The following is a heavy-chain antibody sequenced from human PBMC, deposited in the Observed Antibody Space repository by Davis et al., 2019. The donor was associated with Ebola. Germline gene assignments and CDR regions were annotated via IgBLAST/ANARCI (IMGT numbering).Heavy chain of an antibody. CDR3: ARDRPVEGDYGSFDI. Sequence: AASVKVSCKASGYTFTGYYMHWVRQAPGQGLEWMGGIIPIFGTANYAQKFQGRVTITADESTSTAYMELSSLRSEDTAVYYCARDRPVEGDYGSFDIWGQGTMVTVSS. J-gene: IGHJ3*02. CDR1: GYTFTGYY. V-gene: IGHV1-69*13. CDR2: IIPIFGTA. D-gene: IGHD4-17*01.